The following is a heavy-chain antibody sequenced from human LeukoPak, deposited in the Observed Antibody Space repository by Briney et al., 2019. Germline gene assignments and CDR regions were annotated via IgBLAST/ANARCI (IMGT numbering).Heavy chain of an antibody. D-gene: IGHD3-16*01. CDR2: ISYDGSNK. J-gene: IGHJ4*02. Sequence: GRSLRLSCAASGFTFSSYAMHWVRQAPGKGLEWGAVISYDGSNKYYADSVKGRFTISRDNSKNTLYLQMNSLRAEDTAVYYCVGVWGVGNYWGQGTLVTVSS. V-gene: IGHV3-30-3*01. CDR1: GFTFSSYA. CDR3: VGVWGVGNY.